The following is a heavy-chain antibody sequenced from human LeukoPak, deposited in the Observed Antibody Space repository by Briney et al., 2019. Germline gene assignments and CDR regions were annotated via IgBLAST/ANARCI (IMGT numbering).Heavy chain of an antibody. CDR1: GFTFSSYS. V-gene: IGHV3-21*01. Sequence: PGGSLRLSCAASGFTFSSYSMNWVRQAPGKGLEWVSSISSSSSYIYYADSVKGRFTISRDNAKNSLYLQMNSLRAEDTAVYYCARSGYYYDSSGYYSDAFDIWGQGTMVTVSS. J-gene: IGHJ3*02. CDR2: ISSSSSYI. CDR3: ARSGYYYDSSGYYSDAFDI. D-gene: IGHD3-22*01.